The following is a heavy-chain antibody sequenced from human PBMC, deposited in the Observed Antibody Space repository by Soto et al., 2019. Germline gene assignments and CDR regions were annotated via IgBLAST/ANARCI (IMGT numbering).Heavy chain of an antibody. J-gene: IGHJ5*01. D-gene: IGHD7-27*01. CDR3: ARGRYCLTGRCFPNWFDS. Sequence: PSETLSLTCSVAGDSLSNLYYFWAWIRQPPGQALEYIGYIYKSATTYYNPSFESRVAISGDTSKSQLSLNVTSVTAADTAVYFCARGRYCLTGRCFPNWFDSWGQGALVTVS. V-gene: IGHV4-30-4*01. CDR1: GDSLSNLYYF. CDR2: IYKSATT.